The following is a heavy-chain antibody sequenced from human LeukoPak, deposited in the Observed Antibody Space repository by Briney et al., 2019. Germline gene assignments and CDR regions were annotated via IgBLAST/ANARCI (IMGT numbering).Heavy chain of an antibody. CDR1: GGSISSYY. V-gene: IGHV4-59*01. J-gene: IGHJ5*02. D-gene: IGHD3-3*01. CDR2: IYYSGST. Sequence: PSETLSLTCTVSGGSISSYYWSWIRQAPGKGLEWIGYIYYSGSTNYNPSLKSRVTISVDTSKNQFSLKLSSVTAADTAVYYCARDGPIFGDNWFDPWGQGTLVTVSS. CDR3: ARDGPIFGDNWFDP.